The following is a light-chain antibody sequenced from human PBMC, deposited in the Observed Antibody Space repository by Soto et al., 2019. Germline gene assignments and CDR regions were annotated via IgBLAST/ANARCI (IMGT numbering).Light chain of an antibody. Sequence: QSALTQPPSASGSPGQSVTISCTGTSSDVGGYKYVSWYQQHPGKAPKLMIYEVSKRPSGVPDRFSGSKSGNTASLNVSGLQAEDEADYYCSSYAGSNNFVFGTGTKLTVL. CDR3: SSYAGSNNFV. CDR1: SSDVGGYKY. V-gene: IGLV2-8*01. CDR2: EVS. J-gene: IGLJ1*01.